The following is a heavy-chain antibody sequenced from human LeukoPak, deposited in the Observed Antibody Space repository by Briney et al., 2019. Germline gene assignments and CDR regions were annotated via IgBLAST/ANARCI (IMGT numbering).Heavy chain of an antibody. CDR3: ARDPSWGQIEH. J-gene: IGHJ5*02. Sequence: SVKGRFTVSRDNNKNSLYLKMNSLTVEDTAVYYCARDPSWGQIEHWCHGTVVTVS. D-gene: IGHD3-16*01. V-gene: IGHV3-48*01.